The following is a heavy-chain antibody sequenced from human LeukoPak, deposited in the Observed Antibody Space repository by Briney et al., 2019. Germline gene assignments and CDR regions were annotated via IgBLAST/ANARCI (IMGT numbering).Heavy chain of an antibody. Sequence: ASVKVSCKASGYTFTSYYMHWVRQAPGQGLEWMGIINPSGGSTSYAQEFQGRVTMTRDISNSTVYLELSSPRDEDPAVYFCARWADLESRGYYYFDCWGQGRLVTDSS. J-gene: IGHJ4*02. CDR2: INPSGGST. V-gene: IGHV1-46*01. CDR3: ARWADLESRGYYYFDC. CDR1: GYTFTSYY. D-gene: IGHD3-22*01.